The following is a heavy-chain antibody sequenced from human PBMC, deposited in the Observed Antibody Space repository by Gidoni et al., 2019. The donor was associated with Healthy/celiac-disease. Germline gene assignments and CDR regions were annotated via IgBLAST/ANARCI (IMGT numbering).Heavy chain of an antibody. Sequence: EVQLVESGGGLVQPGGSLRLSCAASGFTFSSYSMNWVRQAPGKGLEWVSYISSSSSTIYYADSVKGRFTIFRDNAKNSLYLQMNSLRAEDTAVYYCARDAQLWFLVPDYWGQGTLVTVSS. CDR1: GFTFSSYS. J-gene: IGHJ4*02. D-gene: IGHD5-18*01. CDR3: ARDAQLWFLVPDY. V-gene: IGHV3-48*01. CDR2: ISSSSSTI.